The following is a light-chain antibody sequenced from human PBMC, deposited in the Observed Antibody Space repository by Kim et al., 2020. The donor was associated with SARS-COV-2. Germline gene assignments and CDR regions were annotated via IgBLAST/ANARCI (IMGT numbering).Light chain of an antibody. V-gene: IGLV2-14*03. J-gene: IGLJ1*01. CDR2: DVS. CDR1: SSNVGGYNY. CDR3: SSYTSSSTLV. Sequence: GHTITISCTGTSSNVGGYNYVSWYQQHRSKAPQLIIYDVSSRPSRVSNRFSGSNSGNTASLTISGLQAEDEADYYCSSYTSSSTLVFGTGTKVTVL.